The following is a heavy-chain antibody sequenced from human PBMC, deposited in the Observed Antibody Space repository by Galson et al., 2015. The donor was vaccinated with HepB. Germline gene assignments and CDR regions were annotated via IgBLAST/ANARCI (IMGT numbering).Heavy chain of an antibody. D-gene: IGHD3-16*02. CDR2: INHSGST. CDR1: GGSFSGYY. CDR3: ARGQRAFGGVIVYRGRYYFDY. V-gene: IGHV4-34*01. J-gene: IGHJ4*02. Sequence: ETLSLTCAVYGGSFSGYYWSWIRQPPGKGLEWIGEINHSGSTNYNPSLKSRVTISVDTSKNQFSLKLSSVTAADTAVYYCARGQRAFGGVIVYRGRYYFDYWGQGTLVTVSS.